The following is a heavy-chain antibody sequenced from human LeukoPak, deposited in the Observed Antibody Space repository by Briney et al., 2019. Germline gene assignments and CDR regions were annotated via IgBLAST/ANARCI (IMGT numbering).Heavy chain of an antibody. Sequence: GGSLRLSCAASVLTFSSYSMNWVRQAPGKGLEWVSSISSSSSYIYYADSLKGRFTISRDNAKNSLYLQMNSLRAEDTAVYCCAKGSRGVSGYVVDYWGQGTLVTVSS. V-gene: IGHV3-21*01. D-gene: IGHD5-12*01. CDR1: VLTFSSYS. CDR2: ISSSSSYI. CDR3: AKGSRGVSGYVVDY. J-gene: IGHJ4*02.